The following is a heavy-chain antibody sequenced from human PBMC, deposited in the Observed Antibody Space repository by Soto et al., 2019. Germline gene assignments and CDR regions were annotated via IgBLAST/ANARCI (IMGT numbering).Heavy chain of an antibody. D-gene: IGHD2-21*01. CDR3: VREIERRL. V-gene: IGHV3-7*01. CDR2: INKDGSEK. Sequence: EVQVVESGGGLVQPGGSLRLSCAASGFTFTSYWMTWVRQAPGRGLEWVANINKDGSEKSYVDSVKGRFTISRDNAKSSLYLQMNSLRADDTAVYYCVREIERRLWGKGTTVIVSS. CDR1: GFTFTSYW. J-gene: IGHJ6*04.